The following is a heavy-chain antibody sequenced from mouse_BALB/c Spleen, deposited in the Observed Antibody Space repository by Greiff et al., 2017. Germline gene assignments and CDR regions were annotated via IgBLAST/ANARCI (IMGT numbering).Heavy chain of an antibody. CDR2: IYPYNGGT. CDR3: ARNGHYFDY. D-gene: IGHD1-2*01. Sequence: VQLQQSGPELVKPGASVKISCKASGYTFTDYNMHGVKQSHGKSLEWIGYIYPYNGGTGYNQKFKSKATLTVDNSSSTAYMELRSLTSEDSAVYYCARNGHYFDYWGQGTTLTVSS. V-gene: IGHV1S29*02. CDR1: GYTFTDYN. J-gene: IGHJ2*01.